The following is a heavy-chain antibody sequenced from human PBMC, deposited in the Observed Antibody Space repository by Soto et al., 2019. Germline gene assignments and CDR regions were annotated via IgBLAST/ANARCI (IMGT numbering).Heavy chain of an antibody. D-gene: IGHD6-19*01. CDR3: AKQALSGSLDF. J-gene: IGHJ4*02. CDR1: GFTFSSYA. V-gene: IGHV3-23*01. Sequence: PGGSLRLSCAASGFTFSSYALSWVRQAPGKGLEWVSTISGSGSNTYYADSVKGRFTISRGNSKNTMYLQMNGLRAEDTAVYYCAKQALSGSLDFWGQGALVTVSS. CDR2: ISGSGSNT.